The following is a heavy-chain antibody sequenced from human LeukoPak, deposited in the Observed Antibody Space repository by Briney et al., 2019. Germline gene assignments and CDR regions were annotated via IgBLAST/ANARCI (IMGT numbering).Heavy chain of an antibody. Sequence: PGVSLRLSCAASGFTLSTIYMNWVSQAPGKGLEWVSLIYSDGSTYYADSVKGRFTISTDNTKNTLYLQMNSLRAEDTAVYYCARDLGCCSGSTCYVGYFDYWGQGTQVTVSS. D-gene: IGHD2-15*01. V-gene: IGHV3-66*01. CDR2: IYSDGST. J-gene: IGHJ4*02. CDR1: GFTLSTIY. CDR3: ARDLGCCSGSTCYVGYFDY.